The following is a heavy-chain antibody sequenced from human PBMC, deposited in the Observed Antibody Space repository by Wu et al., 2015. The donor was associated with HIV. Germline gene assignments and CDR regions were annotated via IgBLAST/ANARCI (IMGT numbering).Heavy chain of an antibody. Sequence: QVQLVQSGAEVKKPGASVKVSCKASGYTFTSYYMHWVRQAPGQGLEWMGIINPSGGSTSYAQKFQGRVTMTRDTSTSTVYMELSSLRSEDTAVYYCATDGNYGSGSYYKRATSRSFDIWGQGTMVTVSS. J-gene: IGHJ3*02. CDR2: INPSGGST. V-gene: IGHV1-46*01. CDR3: ATDGNYGSGSYYKRATSRSFDI. D-gene: IGHD3-10*01. CDR1: GYTFTSYY.